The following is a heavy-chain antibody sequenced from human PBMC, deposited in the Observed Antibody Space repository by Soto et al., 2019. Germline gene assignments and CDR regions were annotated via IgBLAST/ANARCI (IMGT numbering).Heavy chain of an antibody. J-gene: IGHJ4*02. CDR3: ARERGVAGTDFDY. D-gene: IGHD6-19*01. CDR2: INHSGST. V-gene: IGHV4-34*01. CDR1: GGSFSGYY. Sequence: QVQLQQWGAGLLKPSETLSLTCAVYGGSFSGYYWSWIRQPPGKGLEWIGEINHSGSTNYNPSLKSRVTISVDKSKNQFSLKLSSVTAADTAVYYCARERGVAGTDFDYWGQGTLVTVSS.